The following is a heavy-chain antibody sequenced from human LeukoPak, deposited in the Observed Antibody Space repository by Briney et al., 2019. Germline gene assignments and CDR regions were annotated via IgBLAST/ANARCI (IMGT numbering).Heavy chain of an antibody. J-gene: IGHJ4*02. Sequence: GGSLRLSCAASGFTFSSHGMHWVRQAPGKGLEWVAFIRYDGSNKNYADSVKGRFTISRDNSKNTLSLQMNSLRAEDTAVYYCAKELSLTPGQELFDFWGQGTLVTVSS. CDR1: GFTFSSHG. CDR2: IRYDGSNK. CDR3: AKELSLTPGQELFDF. V-gene: IGHV3-30*02. D-gene: IGHD1-26*01.